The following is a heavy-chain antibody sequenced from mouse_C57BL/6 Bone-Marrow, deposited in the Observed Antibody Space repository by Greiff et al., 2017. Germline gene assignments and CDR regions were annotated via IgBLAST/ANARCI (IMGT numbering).Heavy chain of an antibody. Sequence: QVQLKESGAELARPGASVKLSCKASGYTFTSYGISWVKQRTGQGLEWIGEIYPRSGNTSYNEKFKGKATLTADKSSSTAYMELRSLTSEDSAVYFCARSQTAQATSWFAYWGQGTLVTVSA. CDR3: ARSQTAQATSWFAY. CDR2: IYPRSGNT. V-gene: IGHV1-81*01. D-gene: IGHD3-2*02. CDR1: GYTFTSYG. J-gene: IGHJ3*01.